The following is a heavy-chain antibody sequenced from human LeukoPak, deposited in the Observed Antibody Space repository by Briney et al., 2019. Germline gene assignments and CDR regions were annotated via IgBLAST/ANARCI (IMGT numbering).Heavy chain of an antibody. Sequence: ASVRVSCKASGYTFTTYGISWARQAPGQGLEWMGWISTYNGNTNYAQKLQGRVTMTTDTSTSTAYMELRSLRSDDTAMYYCARAGCSTSCSLDYWGQGTLVTVSS. CDR2: ISTYNGNT. J-gene: IGHJ4*02. CDR3: ARAGCSTSCSLDY. CDR1: GYTFTTYG. V-gene: IGHV1-18*01. D-gene: IGHD2-2*01.